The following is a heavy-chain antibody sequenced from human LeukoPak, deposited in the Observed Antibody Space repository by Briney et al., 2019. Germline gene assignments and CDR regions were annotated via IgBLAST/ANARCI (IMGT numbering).Heavy chain of an antibody. CDR2: IRGDGGAT. CDR1: GFTFSSYW. J-gene: IGHJ4*02. D-gene: IGHD6-6*01. Sequence: GGSLRLSCGASGFTFSSYWMNWVPQAPGKGLVWVSRIRGDGGATTYADSVKGRFTISRDNAKNTLYLQMTSLRADDTAVYYCARGGTGSSVFGYWGQGTPVTVSS. CDR3: ARGGTGSSVFGY. V-gene: IGHV3-74*01.